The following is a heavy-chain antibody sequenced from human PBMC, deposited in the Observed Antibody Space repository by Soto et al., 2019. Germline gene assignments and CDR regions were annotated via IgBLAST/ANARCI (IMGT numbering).Heavy chain of an antibody. CDR2: IIPIFATA. Sequence: QVQLVQSGAEVKKPGSSVKVSCKASGGTFSSYAISWVRQAPGQGLEWMGGIIPIFATADYAQKFQGRVTITADESTRTAYIDLSSLRSEDTAVYYCATHEIGHCISTSCYKGGYYYGMDVWGQGTTVTVSS. V-gene: IGHV1-69*12. CDR1: GGTFSSYA. CDR3: ATHEIGHCISTSCYKGGYYYGMDV. D-gene: IGHD2-2*02. J-gene: IGHJ6*02.